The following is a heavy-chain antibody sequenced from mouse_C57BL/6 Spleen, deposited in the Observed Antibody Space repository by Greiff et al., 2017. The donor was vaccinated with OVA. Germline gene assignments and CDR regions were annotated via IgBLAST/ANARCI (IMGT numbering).Heavy chain of an antibody. CDR2: IYPGDGDT. V-gene: IGHV1-82*01. D-gene: IGHD1-1*01. Sequence: QVQLQQSGPELVKPGASVKLSCKASGYAFSSSWMNWVKQRPGQGLEWIGRIYPGDGDTNYNGKFKGKATLTADKSSSTAYMQLSSLTSEDSAVYFGARSMVSYVSWLAYWGKGTLVTVSA. CDR3: ARSMVSYVSWLAY. J-gene: IGHJ3*01. CDR1: GYAFSSSW.